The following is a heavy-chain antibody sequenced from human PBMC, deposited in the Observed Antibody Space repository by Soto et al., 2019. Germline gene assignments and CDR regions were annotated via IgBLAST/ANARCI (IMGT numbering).Heavy chain of an antibody. Sequence: GASVKVSCKASGYTFTSYGISWVRQAPGQGLEWMGWISAYNGNTNYAQKLQGRVTMTTDTSTSTAYMELRSLRSDDTAVYYCARAGYCSSTSCLNRPASNWFDPWGQGTLVTVSS. J-gene: IGHJ5*02. CDR1: GYTFTSYG. CDR2: ISAYNGNT. CDR3: ARAGYCSSTSCLNRPASNWFDP. V-gene: IGHV1-18*01. D-gene: IGHD2-2*01.